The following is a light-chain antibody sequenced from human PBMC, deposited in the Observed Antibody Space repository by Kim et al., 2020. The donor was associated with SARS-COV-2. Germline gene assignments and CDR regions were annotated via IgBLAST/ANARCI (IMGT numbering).Light chain of an antibody. CDR1: SSDVGNYNY. CDR3: SSYTSSTTFV. V-gene: IGLV2-14*04. CDR2: DVS. Sequence: GQSITISCTGTSSDVGNYNYVSWYQQHPGKAPKLMIYDVSKRPSGVSNRFSGSKSGNTASLTISGLQAEDEADYYCSSYTSSTTFVFGGGTKVTVL. J-gene: IGLJ3*02.